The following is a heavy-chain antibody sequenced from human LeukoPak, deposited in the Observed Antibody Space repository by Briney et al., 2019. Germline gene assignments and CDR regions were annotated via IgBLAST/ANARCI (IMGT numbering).Heavy chain of an antibody. CDR3: ARDIDRYYADY. CDR1: GFTFSSFW. Sequence: GGSLRLSCAASGFTFSSFWMTWVRQAPGKGLEWVAHIRQHGSEKYYVDSVKGRFTISRDNAKNSLYLQMNSLRAEDTAVYYCARDIDRYYADYWGQGTLVTVSS. J-gene: IGHJ4*02. V-gene: IGHV3-7*01. D-gene: IGHD3-3*01. CDR2: IRQHGSEK.